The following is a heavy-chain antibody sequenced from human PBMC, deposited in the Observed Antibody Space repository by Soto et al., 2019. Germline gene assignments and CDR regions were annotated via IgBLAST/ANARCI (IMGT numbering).Heavy chain of an antibody. Sequence: EVQLLESGGTLVQPGGSLRLSCVASGFTFSTHTMNWVRQAPGKGLEWVSRLTADSDDTSYADSIKGRFTISRDNYKNRLYLQMNSLRAEDTAIYYCAKGLDRARLDFWGQGALVTVSS. V-gene: IGHV3-23*01. J-gene: IGHJ4*02. CDR3: AKGLDRARLDF. D-gene: IGHD1-1*01. CDR2: LTADSDDT. CDR1: GFTFSTHT.